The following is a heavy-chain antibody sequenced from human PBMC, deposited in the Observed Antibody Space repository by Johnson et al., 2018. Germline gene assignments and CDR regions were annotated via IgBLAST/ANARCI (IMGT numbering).Heavy chain of an antibody. CDR1: GFTFGDYV. CDR2: IRSTAYGGTT. D-gene: IGHD3-16*01. CDR3: TRGRIGAHHDAFDI. J-gene: IGHJ3*02. Sequence: VQLQESGGGLVKPGRSLRLACTGAGFTFGDYVLSWFRQAPGKGLEWVGFIRSTAYGGTTEYAAPVRGRFTISRDESKSIAYLQRNSLKTEDTAVYCCTRGRIGAHHDAFDIWGQGTIVTVSS. V-gene: IGHV3-49*05.